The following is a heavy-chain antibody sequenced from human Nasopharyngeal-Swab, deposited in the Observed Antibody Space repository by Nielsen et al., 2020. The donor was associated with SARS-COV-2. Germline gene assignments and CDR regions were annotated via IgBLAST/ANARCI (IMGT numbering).Heavy chain of an antibody. CDR3: AREGNCSGGSCYSYSDY. J-gene: IGHJ4*02. CDR2: IYYSGST. Sequence: WIRQPPGKGLEWIGYIYYSGSTYYNPSLKSRVTISVDTSKNQFSLKLSSVTAADTAVYYCAREGNCSGGSCYSYSDYWGQGTLVTVSS. D-gene: IGHD2-15*01. V-gene: IGHV4-30-4*01.